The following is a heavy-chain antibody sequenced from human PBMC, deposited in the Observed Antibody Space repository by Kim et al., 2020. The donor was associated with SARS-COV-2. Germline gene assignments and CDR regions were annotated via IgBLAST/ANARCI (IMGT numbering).Heavy chain of an antibody. J-gene: IGHJ3*02. D-gene: IGHD3-16*01. CDR2: ISWNSGSI. CDR3: AKDIGGHPPGAFGI. Sequence: GGSLRLSCAASGFTFDDYAMHWVRQAPGKGLEWVSGISWNSGSIGYADSVKGRFTISRDNAKNYLYLQMNSLRAEDAALYYCAKDIGGHPPGAFGIWGQGTMVHVSS. CDR1: GFTFDDYA. V-gene: IGHV3-9*01.